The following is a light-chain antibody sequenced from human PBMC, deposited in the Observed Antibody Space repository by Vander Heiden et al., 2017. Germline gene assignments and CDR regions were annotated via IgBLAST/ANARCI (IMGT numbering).Light chain of an antibody. CDR1: QSISSY. Sequence: DIPMTQSPSPLSASVAARVTITCRARQSISSYLNWYQQKPGKAPKLLIYAASSLQSGVPSRFSGSGSGTDVTLTISSLQPEDFATYYCQQSDSTLWTFGQGTKVEIK. CDR3: QQSDSTLWT. J-gene: IGKJ1*01. CDR2: AAS. V-gene: IGKV1-39*01.